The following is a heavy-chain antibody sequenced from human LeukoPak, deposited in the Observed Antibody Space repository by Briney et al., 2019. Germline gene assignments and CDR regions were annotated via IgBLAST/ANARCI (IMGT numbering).Heavy chain of an antibody. CDR1: GGSISSYY. D-gene: IGHD6-13*01. J-gene: IGHJ4*02. V-gene: IGHV4-59*01. Sequence: SETLSLTCTVSGGSISSYYWSWIRQPPGKGLEWIGDIYYRGSTNYNPSLESRVTISVDTSKNQFSLKLNSVTAADTAVYYCARRIAGFEYWGQGTLVTVSS. CDR2: IYYRGST. CDR3: ARRIAGFEY.